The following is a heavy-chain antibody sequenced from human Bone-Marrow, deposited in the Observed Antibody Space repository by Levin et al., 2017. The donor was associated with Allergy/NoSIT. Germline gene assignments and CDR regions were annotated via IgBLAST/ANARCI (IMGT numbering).Heavy chain of an antibody. Sequence: GESLKISCAASGFSFHSFWMHWVRQAPGKGLVWVSGIKSDATVTSYADSVKGRFTISRDNAKHTVSLQMNGLRSEDTALYYCVRVTAAAAGIDYWGQGTPVTVS. V-gene: IGHV3-74*01. J-gene: IGHJ4*02. CDR1: GFSFHSFW. CDR3: VRVTAAAAGIDY. CDR2: IKSDATVT. D-gene: IGHD6-13*01.